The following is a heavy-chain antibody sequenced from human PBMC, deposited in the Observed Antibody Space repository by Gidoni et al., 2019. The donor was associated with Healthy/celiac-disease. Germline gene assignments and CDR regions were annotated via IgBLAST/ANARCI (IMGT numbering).Heavy chain of an antibody. D-gene: IGHD1-26*01. V-gene: IGHV3-30*01. CDR3: ARSGSYFVFDY. J-gene: IGHJ4*02. CDR1: GFTFSSYA. CDR2: ISYEGSNK. Sequence: QVQLVESGGGVVQPGRSLGLSCAASGFTFSSYAMHWVRQAPGKGLEWVAVISYEGSNKYYADSVKGRFTISRDNSKNTLYLQMNSLRAEDTAVYYCARSGSYFVFDYWGQGTLVTVSS.